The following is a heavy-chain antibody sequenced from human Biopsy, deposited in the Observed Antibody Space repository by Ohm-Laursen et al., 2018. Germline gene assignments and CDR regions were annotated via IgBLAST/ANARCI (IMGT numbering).Heavy chain of an antibody. V-gene: IGHV1-69*06. D-gene: IGHD3-22*01. CDR1: GGTFTNHA. J-gene: IGHJ2*01. CDR2: STPLFNTA. Sequence: SSVKVSCKASGGTFTNHAVGWVRQAPGQGLEWVGSSTPLFNTANYADKFQGRVTLTAGKSTTTAYMELSSLRSEDTAIYYCARFPLGAYDDSGSYRAVEHWYFDLWGRGTLVTVSS. CDR3: ARFPLGAYDDSGSYRAVEHWYFDL.